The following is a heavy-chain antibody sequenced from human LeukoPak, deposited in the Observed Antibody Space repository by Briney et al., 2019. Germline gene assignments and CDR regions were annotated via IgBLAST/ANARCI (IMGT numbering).Heavy chain of an antibody. CDR2: ISGSGGGT. CDR1: GFTFSSYA. D-gene: IGHD3-16*01. V-gene: IGHV3-23*01. Sequence: GGSLRLSCAASGFTFSSYAMSWVRQAPGKGLEWVSAISGSGGGTYYADSVKGRFTISRDNSKNTLYLQMNSLRAEDTAVYYCAKQGGPQYYYYMDVWGKGTTVTVSS. CDR3: AKQGGPQYYYYMDV. J-gene: IGHJ6*03.